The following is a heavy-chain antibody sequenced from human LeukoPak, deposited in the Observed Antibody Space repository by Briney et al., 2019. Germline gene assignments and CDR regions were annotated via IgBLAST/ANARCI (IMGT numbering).Heavy chain of an antibody. J-gene: IGHJ3*02. CDR1: GGSISSSSYY. CDR2: IYYSGST. CDR3: AREPPYGSGSHDAFDI. V-gene: IGHV4-39*02. Sequence: PSETLSLTCTVSGGSISSSSYYWGWIRQPPGKGLEWIGSIYYSGSTYYNPSLKSRVTISVDTSKNQFSLKLSSVTAADTAVYYCAREPPYGSGSHDAFDIWGQGTMVTVSS. D-gene: IGHD3-10*01.